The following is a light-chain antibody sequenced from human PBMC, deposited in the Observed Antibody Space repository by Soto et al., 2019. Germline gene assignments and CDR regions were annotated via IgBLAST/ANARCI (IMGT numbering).Light chain of an antibody. CDR3: QQRYSTPPGT. CDR1: QSINSY. CDR2: AAS. J-gene: IGKJ1*01. Sequence: DIEMTQSSSSLSASLRERLTITYRASQSINSYLNWYQQQPGKAPQLLIYAASSLQSGVPSRFSGSGSGTDFTLTISSLQPEDFATYYCQQRYSTPPGTFGQGTKVDIK. V-gene: IGKV1-39*01.